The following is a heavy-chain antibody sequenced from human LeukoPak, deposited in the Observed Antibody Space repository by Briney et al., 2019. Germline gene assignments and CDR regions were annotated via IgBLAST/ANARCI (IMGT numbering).Heavy chain of an antibody. CDR3: TRDPPVASAPGYFDS. CDR1: GGTFSNYA. Sequence: ASVKISCKPSGGTFSNYAVAWVRQAPGQGLEWMGHINPIFGTTSYAPKFQGRVTLTADEVTTTAYMELRSLTSEDTAVYYCTRDPPVASAPGYFDSWGQGSLVTVSS. D-gene: IGHD2-15*01. J-gene: IGHJ4*02. V-gene: IGHV1-69*01. CDR2: INPIFGTT.